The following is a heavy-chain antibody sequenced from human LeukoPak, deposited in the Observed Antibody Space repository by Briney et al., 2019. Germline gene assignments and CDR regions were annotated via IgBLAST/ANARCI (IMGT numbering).Heavy chain of an antibody. CDR3: AKTGHRDYGDYGAEGGGDAFDI. Sequence: PGGSLRLSCAASGFTFDDYAMHWVRQAPGKGLEWVSLISWDGGSTYYADSVKGRFTISRDNSKNSLYLQMNSLRAEDTALYYCAKTGHRDYGDYGAEGGGDAFDIWGQGTMVTVSS. D-gene: IGHD4-17*01. J-gene: IGHJ3*02. CDR2: ISWDGGST. CDR1: GFTFDDYA. V-gene: IGHV3-43D*03.